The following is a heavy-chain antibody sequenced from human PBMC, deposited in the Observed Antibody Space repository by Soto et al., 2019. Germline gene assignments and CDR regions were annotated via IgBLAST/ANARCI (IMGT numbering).Heavy chain of an antibody. J-gene: IGHJ4*02. CDR2: IKQDGSEK. CDR1: GFTFSSYW. CDR3: GREAVGATDYLDY. V-gene: IGHV3-7*01. Sequence: GGSLRLSCAASGFTFSSYWMSWVRQAPGKGLEWVANIKQDGSEKYYVDSVKGRFTISRDNAKNSLYLQMNSLRAEDTAVYYCGREAVGATDYLDYWGQGTLVTVSS. D-gene: IGHD1-26*01.